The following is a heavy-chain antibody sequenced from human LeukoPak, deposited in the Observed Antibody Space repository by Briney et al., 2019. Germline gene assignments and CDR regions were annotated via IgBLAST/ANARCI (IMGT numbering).Heavy chain of an antibody. CDR2: LYHSGTA. D-gene: IGHD6-19*01. CDR1: GGSISSYY. CDR3: AGGGQWLAFDS. J-gene: IGHJ4*02. Sequence: PSETLSLTCSVSGGSISSYYWSWIRQPPGKGLEWIGCLYHSGTATYNPSLKSRITISVDTSRNQFSLKLNSMAAADTAPYFCAGGGQWLAFDSWGQGTLVTVSS. V-gene: IGHV4-59*01.